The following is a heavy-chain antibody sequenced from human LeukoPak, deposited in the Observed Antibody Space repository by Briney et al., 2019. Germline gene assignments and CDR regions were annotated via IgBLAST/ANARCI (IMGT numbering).Heavy chain of an antibody. D-gene: IGHD5-18*01. CDR3: ARDLHGGYSYGAFDY. J-gene: IGHJ4*02. CDR1: LLTLSSYA. Sequence: PGGSLRLSRGASLLTLSSYALSCVRQAPGKGGEWVSGIYGSGSSTYYADAVKGRFTISRDNSKNTLYLQMNSLRAEDTAVYYCARDLHGGYSYGAFDYWGQGTLVTVSS. V-gene: IGHV3-23*01. CDR2: IYGSGSST.